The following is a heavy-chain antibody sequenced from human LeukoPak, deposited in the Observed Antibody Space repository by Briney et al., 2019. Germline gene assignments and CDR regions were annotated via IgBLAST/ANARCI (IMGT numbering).Heavy chain of an antibody. J-gene: IGHJ4*02. V-gene: IGHV3-49*03. CDR2: IRGQVHDWTA. CDR3: SRVEGYAFLRNFYFEY. CDR1: GLPLGDHA. Sequence: GGSLRLSCATSGLPLGDHAVSWFRQAPGKGLEWLGFIRGQVHDWTAEYAASVTGRFTISRDDLKNIAYLQMNSLRTDDTAVYYCSRVEGYAFLRNFYFEYWGQGTLVTVSS. D-gene: IGHD3-16*01.